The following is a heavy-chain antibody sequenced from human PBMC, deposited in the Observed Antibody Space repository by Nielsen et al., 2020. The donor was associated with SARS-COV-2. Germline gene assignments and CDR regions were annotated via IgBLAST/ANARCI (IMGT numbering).Heavy chain of an antibody. CDR1: GCSISSGGYY. CDR2: IYYSGST. J-gene: IGHJ4*02. V-gene: IGHV4-31*03. CDR3: ERGGGAVAGIDY. D-gene: IGHD6-19*01. Sequence: SETLSLTCTVSGCSISSGGYYWSWIRQHPGKGLEWIGYIYYSGSTYYNPSLKSRVTISVDTSKNQFSLKLSSVTAADTAVYYRERGGGAVAGIDYWGQGTLVTVSS.